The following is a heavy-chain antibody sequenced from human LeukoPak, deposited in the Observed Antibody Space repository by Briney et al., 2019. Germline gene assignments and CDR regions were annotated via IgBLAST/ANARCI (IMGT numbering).Heavy chain of an antibody. V-gene: IGHV3-15*01. CDR1: GFTFKNAW. Sequence: GGSLRLSCAASGFTFKNAWMSWVRQAPGKGLEWVGRIRSKSDGGTADYAEPVKGRFTISREDSRNTLYLQINSLKTEDTGMYYCTTITDYWGQGTLVTVSS. CDR3: TTITDY. J-gene: IGHJ4*02. CDR2: IRSKSDGGTA.